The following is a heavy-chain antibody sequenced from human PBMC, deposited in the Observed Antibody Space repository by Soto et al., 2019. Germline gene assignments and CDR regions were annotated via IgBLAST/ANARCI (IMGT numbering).Heavy chain of an antibody. V-gene: IGHV3-21*01. D-gene: IGHD3-3*01. CDR1: GFTFSSYS. Sequence: PGGSLRLSCAASGFTFSSYSMSWVRQAPGKGLEWVSSISSSSSYIYYADSVKGRFTISRDNAKNSLYLQMNSLRAEDTAVYYCARDGQDYDFWSGTPRGNWFDPWGQGTLVTVSS. J-gene: IGHJ5*02. CDR2: ISSSSSYI. CDR3: ARDGQDYDFWSGTPRGNWFDP.